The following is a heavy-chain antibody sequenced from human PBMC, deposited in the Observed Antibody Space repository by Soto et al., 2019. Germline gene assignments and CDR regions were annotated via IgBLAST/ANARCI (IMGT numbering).Heavy chain of an antibody. V-gene: IGHV4-39*01. J-gene: IGHJ6*02. CDR2: IYYSGST. CDR1: GGSISSSSYY. D-gene: IGHD6-19*01. Sequence: SATLSLTCTVSGGSISSSSYYWGWIRQPPGNGPEWIGSIYYSGSTYYNPSLKSRVTISVDTSKNQFSLKLSSVTAADTAVYYCARLQNSSGWYYYYGMDVWGQGTTVTVSS. CDR3: ARLQNSSGWYYYYGMDV.